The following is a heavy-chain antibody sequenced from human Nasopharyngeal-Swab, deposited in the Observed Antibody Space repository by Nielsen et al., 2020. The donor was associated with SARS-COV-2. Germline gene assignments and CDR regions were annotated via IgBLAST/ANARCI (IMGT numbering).Heavy chain of an antibody. CDR1: GFTFSGSA. V-gene: IGHV1-58*01. Sequence: SVKVSCKASGFTFSGSAVQWVRQARGQRLEWVGWIVLGIDKTDYAQKFQDRVTITRDMSASTVYMQLSSLRSEDTALYYCATLSAPRDGNNRAPMGWGQGTLVTVSS. D-gene: IGHD5-24*01. J-gene: IGHJ4*02. CDR3: ATLSAPRDGNNRAPMG. CDR2: IVLGIDKT.